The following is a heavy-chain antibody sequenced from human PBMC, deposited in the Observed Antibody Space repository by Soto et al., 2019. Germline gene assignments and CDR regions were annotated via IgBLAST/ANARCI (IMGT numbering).Heavy chain of an antibody. Sequence: SETLSLTCTVSGGSISSYYWSWIRQPPGKGLEWIGYIYYSGSTNYNPSLKSRVTISVDTSKNQFSLKLSSMTAADTAVYYCARGRSSSYIDYWGQGTLVTVSS. D-gene: IGHD6-6*01. V-gene: IGHV4-59*01. J-gene: IGHJ4*02. CDR1: GGSISSYY. CDR2: IYYSGST. CDR3: ARGRSSSYIDY.